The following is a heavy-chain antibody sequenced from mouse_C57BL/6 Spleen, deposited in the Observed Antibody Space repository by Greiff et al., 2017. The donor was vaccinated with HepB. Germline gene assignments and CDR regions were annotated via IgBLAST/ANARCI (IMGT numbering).Heavy chain of an antibody. CDR3: ARDGYYGYYYAMDY. Sequence: DVQLQESGGGLVKPGGSLKLSCAASGFTFSDYGMHWVRQAPEKGLEWVAYISSGSSTIYYADTVKGRFTISRDNAKNTLFLQMTSLRSEDTAMYYCARDGYYGYYYAMDYWGQGTSVTVSS. J-gene: IGHJ4*01. CDR2: ISSGSSTI. V-gene: IGHV5-17*01. CDR1: GFTFSDYG. D-gene: IGHD2-3*01.